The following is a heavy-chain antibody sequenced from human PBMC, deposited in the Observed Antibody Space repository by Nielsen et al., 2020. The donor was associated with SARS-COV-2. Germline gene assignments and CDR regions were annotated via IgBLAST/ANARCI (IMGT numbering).Heavy chain of an antibody. CDR3: AKDWTAIVVVPSGGVDY. CDR2: ISYDGSNK. V-gene: IGHV3-30*18. J-gene: IGHJ4*02. CDR1: GFTFSTYG. Sequence: GESLKISCAASGFTFSTYGMHWVRQAPGKRLEWVAAISYDGSNKYYVDSVKGRFTISRDNSKNTLYLQMSSLREEDTAVYYCAKDWTAIVVVPSGGVDYWGQGTLVTVSS. D-gene: IGHD2-15*01.